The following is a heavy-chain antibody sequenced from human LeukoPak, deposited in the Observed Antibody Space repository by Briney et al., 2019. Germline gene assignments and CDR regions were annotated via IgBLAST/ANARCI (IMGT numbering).Heavy chain of an antibody. CDR2: INPDSGGT. D-gene: IGHD6-13*01. J-gene: IGHJ4*02. CDR1: GYTFTGYY. CDR3: AREAPYSNRPDY. Sequence: ASVKVSCKASGYTFTGYYIHWMRQAPGQGLEWVGWINPDSGGTNYAQNFQGRVTVTRDSSISTAYMDLSRLTSDDTAMYYCAREAPYSNRPDYWGQGTLVTVSS. V-gene: IGHV1-2*02.